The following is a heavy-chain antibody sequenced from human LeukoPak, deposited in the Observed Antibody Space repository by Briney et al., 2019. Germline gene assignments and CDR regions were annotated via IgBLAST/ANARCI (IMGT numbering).Heavy chain of an antibody. Sequence: ASVKVSCTASGYTFTSYAMHWVRQAPGQRLEWMGWINAGNGNTKYSQKFQGRVTITRDTSASTAYMELSGLKSDDTAVYYCARGANWEDYWGQGTLVTVSS. CDR1: GYTFTSYA. CDR3: ARGANWEDY. D-gene: IGHD7-27*01. J-gene: IGHJ4*02. CDR2: INAGNGNT. V-gene: IGHV1-3*01.